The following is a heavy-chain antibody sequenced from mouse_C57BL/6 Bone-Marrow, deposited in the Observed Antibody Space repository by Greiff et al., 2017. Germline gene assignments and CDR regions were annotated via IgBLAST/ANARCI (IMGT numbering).Heavy chain of an antibody. CDR1: GFTFSSYA. V-gene: IGHV5-4*03. CDR3: ARGEGIYYGYDDAMDY. CDR2: LSDGGSYT. J-gene: IGHJ4*01. D-gene: IGHD2-2*01. Sequence: EVMLVESGGGLVKPGGSLKLSCAASGFTFSSYAMSWVRQTPEKRLEWVATLSDGGSYTYYPDNVKGRFTISRDNAKNNLYLQMRHLKSEDTAMYYCARGEGIYYGYDDAMDYRGQGTSVTVSS.